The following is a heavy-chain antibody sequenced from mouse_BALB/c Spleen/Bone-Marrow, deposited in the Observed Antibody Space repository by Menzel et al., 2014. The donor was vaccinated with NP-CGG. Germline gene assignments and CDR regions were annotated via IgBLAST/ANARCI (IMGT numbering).Heavy chain of an antibody. Sequence: VNLVESGPGLVAPSQSLSITCTVSGLSLTSYGVHWVRQPPGKGLEWLGVIWDSGSTNYNSVLMSRLSISKANSKSQIFLKMNSLQNDDTAMYYCASNPYIDYWGQGTTLTVSS. CDR1: GLSLTSYG. CDR3: ASNPYIDY. V-gene: IGHV2-9*02. J-gene: IGHJ2*01. D-gene: IGHD6-1*01. CDR2: IWDSGST.